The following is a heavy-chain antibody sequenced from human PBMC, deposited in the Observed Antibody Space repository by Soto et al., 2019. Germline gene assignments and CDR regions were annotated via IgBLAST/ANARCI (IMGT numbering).Heavy chain of an antibody. J-gene: IGHJ4*02. CDR3: ARHGYYDSSSYYGFGY. Sequence: QVQLQQWGAGLLKPSETLSLTCAVYGGSFSGYYWGWIRQPPGKGLEWIGSIYYSGNTYYNPSLKSRVTISVDTSKNQFSLRLNSVTAADTAVYYCARHGYYDSSSYYGFGYWGQGTLVTVSS. CDR2: IYYSGNT. D-gene: IGHD3-22*01. CDR1: GGSFSGYY. V-gene: IGHV4-34*01.